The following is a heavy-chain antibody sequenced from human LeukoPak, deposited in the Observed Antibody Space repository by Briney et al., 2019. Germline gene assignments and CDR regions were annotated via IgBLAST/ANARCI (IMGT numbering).Heavy chain of an antibody. CDR1: GYTFTSYG. V-gene: IGHV1-18*01. CDR2: ISAYNGNT. Sequence: GASVKVSCKASGYTFTSYGISWVRQAPGQGLEWMGWISAYNGNTNYAQKLQGRVTMTTDTSKSPAYMELRSLRSDDTAVYYCARGPVFMITFGGVIALRTDYYYYYMDVWGKGTTVTISS. J-gene: IGHJ6*03. CDR3: ARGPVFMITFGGVIALRTDYYYYYMDV. D-gene: IGHD3-16*02.